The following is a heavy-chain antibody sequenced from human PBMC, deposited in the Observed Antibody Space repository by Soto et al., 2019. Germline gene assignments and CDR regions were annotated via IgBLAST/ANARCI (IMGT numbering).Heavy chain of an antibody. CDR3: ARVHYDFWSGYLGWFDP. V-gene: IGHV1-18*01. J-gene: IGHJ5*02. CDR2: ISAYNGNT. D-gene: IGHD3-3*01. CDR1: GYTFTSYG. Sequence: VASVKVSCKASGYTFTSYGISWVRQAPGQGLEWMGWISAYNGNTNYAQKLQGRVTMTTDTSTSTAYMELRSLRSDDTAVYYCARVHYDFWSGYLGWFDPWGQGTLVTVSS.